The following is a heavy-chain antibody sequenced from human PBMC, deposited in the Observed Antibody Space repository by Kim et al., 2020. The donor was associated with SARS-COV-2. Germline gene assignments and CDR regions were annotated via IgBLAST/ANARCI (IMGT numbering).Heavy chain of an antibody. D-gene: IGHD2-15*01. CDR3: ARGGYCSGGSCPGYYYYGMDV. CDR1: GGTFSSYA. J-gene: IGHJ6*02. V-gene: IGHV1-69*13. CDR2: IIPIFGTA. Sequence: SVKVSCKASGGTFSSYAISWVRQAPGQGLEWMGGIIPIFGTANYAQKFQGRVTITADESTSTAYMELSSLRSEDTAVYYCARGGYCSGGSCPGYYYYGMDVWGQGTTVTVSS.